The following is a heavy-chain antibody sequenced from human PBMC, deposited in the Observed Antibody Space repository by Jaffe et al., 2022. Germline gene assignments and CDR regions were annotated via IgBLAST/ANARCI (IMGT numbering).Heavy chain of an antibody. V-gene: IGHV3-30*02. J-gene: IGHJ4*02. CDR2: IRYDGSNK. Sequence: QVQLVESGGGVVQPGGSLRLSCAASGFTFSSYGMHWVRQAPGKGLEWVAFIRYDGSNKYYADSVKGRFTISRDNSKNTLYLQMNSLRAEDTAVYYCAKDYLQVEMATIGAVDYWGQGTLVTVSS. D-gene: IGHD5-12*01. CDR1: GFTFSSYG. CDR3: AKDYLQVEMATIGAVDY.